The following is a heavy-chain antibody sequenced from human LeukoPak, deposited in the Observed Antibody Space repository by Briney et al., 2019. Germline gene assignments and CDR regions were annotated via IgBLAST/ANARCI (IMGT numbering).Heavy chain of an antibody. D-gene: IGHD3-10*01. J-gene: IGHJ2*01. CDR1: GFTVSSYY. V-gene: IGHV3-53*01. Sequence: GGSLRLSCAASGFTVSSYYMSWVRQAPGKGLEWVSVIYSGGTTHYADSVRGRFTISRDNSKNTLYLQMNSLRAEDTAVYYCARDFYGSGSHRYFDLWGRGTPVTVSS. CDR3: ARDFYGSGSHRYFDL. CDR2: IYSGGTT.